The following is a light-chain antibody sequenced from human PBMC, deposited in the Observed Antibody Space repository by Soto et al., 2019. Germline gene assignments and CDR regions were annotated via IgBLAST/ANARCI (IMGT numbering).Light chain of an antibody. V-gene: IGLV4-69*01. CDR1: SGHSRYA. CDR3: QTWGAGIQV. CDR2: LNSDGSH. J-gene: IGLJ2*01. Sequence: QPVLTQSPSASASLGASVKVTCTLSSGHSRYAIAWHQQQPEKDPRFLMKLNSDGSHSKGDGIPDRFSGSTSGAERYLIISSLQSEDEADYYCQTWGAGIQVFGGGTKLTVL.